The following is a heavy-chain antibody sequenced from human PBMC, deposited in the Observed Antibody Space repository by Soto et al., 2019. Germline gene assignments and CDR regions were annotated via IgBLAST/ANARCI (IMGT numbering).Heavy chain of an antibody. D-gene: IGHD2-21*01. V-gene: IGHV4-59*06. Sequence: LEILSLTCTVSGGSISNYCWSWVRQPPGKGLEWIGYIYYSGSTYYNPSLKSRVTISVDTSKNQFSLKLSSVTAADTAVYYCARGVIHWGQGTLVTVSS. J-gene: IGHJ4*02. CDR1: GGSISNYC. CDR2: IYYSGST. CDR3: ARGVIH.